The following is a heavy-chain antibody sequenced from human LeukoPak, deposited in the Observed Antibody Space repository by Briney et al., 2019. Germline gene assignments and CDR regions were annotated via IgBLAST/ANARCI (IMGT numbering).Heavy chain of an antibody. CDR3: ARDRTVVVPAAPLGP. Sequence: ASVKVSCKASGYTFTGYYMHWVRQAPGQGLEWMGWINPNSGGTNYAQKFQGRVTMTRDTSISTAYMELSRLRSEDTAVYYCARDRTVVVPAAPLGPWGQGTLVTVSS. J-gene: IGHJ5*02. CDR2: INPNSGGT. CDR1: GYTFTGYY. V-gene: IGHV1-2*02. D-gene: IGHD2-2*01.